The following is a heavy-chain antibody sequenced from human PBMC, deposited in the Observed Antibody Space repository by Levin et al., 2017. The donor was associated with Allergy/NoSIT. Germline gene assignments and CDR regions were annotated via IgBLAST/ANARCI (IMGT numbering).Heavy chain of an antibody. CDR1: GFTFSSYG. D-gene: IGHD1-26*01. J-gene: IGHJ4*02. Sequence: GGSLRLSCAASGFTFSSYGMHWVRQAPGKGLEWVAVISYDGSNKYYADSVKGRFTISRDNSKNTLYLQMNSLRAEDTAVYYCAKGGIVGATRNYFDYWGQGTLVTVSS. CDR2: ISYDGSNK. CDR3: AKGGIVGATRNYFDY. V-gene: IGHV3-30*18.